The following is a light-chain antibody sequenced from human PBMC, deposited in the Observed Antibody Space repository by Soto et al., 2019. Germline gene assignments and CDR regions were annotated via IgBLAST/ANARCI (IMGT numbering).Light chain of an antibody. Sequence: QSVLTQPASVSGSPGQSITISCTGPSSDVGSYNLVSWYQQHPGKAPKLMIYEGSKRPSGVSNLFSGSKSVNTASLTISELQSEDAADYYCCSYSGSSTSFGTGTKVTVL. CDR2: EGS. CDR3: CSYSGSSTS. CDR1: SSDVGSYNL. V-gene: IGLV2-23*01. J-gene: IGLJ1*01.